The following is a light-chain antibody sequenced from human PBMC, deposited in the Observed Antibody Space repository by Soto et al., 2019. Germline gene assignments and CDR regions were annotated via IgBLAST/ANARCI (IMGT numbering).Light chain of an antibody. CDR2: DAS. CDR3: QQYENFPLT. Sequence: DIPMTQSPSSLSASVGDRVTITCQASQHISEYLNWYQYKPGKAPKLLITDASNLQTGVPSRFSGSGSGTEYTFTINSLQPEDIATYYCQQYENFPLTFGGGTKVEI. V-gene: IGKV1-33*01. CDR1: QHISEY. J-gene: IGKJ4*01.